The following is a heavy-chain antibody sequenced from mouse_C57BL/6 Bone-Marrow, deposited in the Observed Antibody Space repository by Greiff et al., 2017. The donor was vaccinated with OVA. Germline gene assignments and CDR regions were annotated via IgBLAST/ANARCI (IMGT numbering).Heavy chain of an antibody. Sequence: EVKLVESGGGLVQPGGSLKLSCAASGFTFSDYGMAWVRQAPRKGPAWVAFISNLAYSIYYADTVTGRFTIARENAKNTLYLEMSSLRSEDTAMYYCARRTGTGYFDYWGQGTTLTVSS. J-gene: IGHJ2*01. CDR2: ISNLAYSI. CDR1: GFTFSDYG. D-gene: IGHD4-1*01. V-gene: IGHV5-15*04. CDR3: ARRTGTGYFDY.